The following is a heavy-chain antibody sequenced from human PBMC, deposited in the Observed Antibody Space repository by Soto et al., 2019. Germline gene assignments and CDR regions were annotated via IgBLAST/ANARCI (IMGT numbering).Heavy chain of an antibody. J-gene: IGHJ4*02. CDR3: SRDLTGHFAY. CDR2: IYSGGST. CDR1: GFNFINSY. Sequence: GGSLRLSCAASGFNFINSYMSWVRQAPGKGLEWVSVIYSGGSTFYADFVKGRFTISRDNSNSKVSLEMNNLRAEDTAVYYCSRDLTGHFAYWGEGSLLTVSS. V-gene: IGHV3-53*01.